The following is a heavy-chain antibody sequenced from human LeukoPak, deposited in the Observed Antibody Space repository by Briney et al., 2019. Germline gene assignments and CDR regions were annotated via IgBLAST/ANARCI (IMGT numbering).Heavy chain of an antibody. CDR3: ARLGSSYLSNYGMDV. J-gene: IGHJ6*02. D-gene: IGHD5-18*01. Sequence: SETLSLTCTVSGDPTSSNRYYWGWIRQPPGEGLEWIGTIFYSGSTYYNPSLKSRVTISVDTSKKQFSLRLSSATAADTAVYYCARLGSSYLSNYGMDVWGQGTTVTVSS. CDR2: IFYSGST. V-gene: IGHV4-39*01. CDR1: GDPTSSNRYY.